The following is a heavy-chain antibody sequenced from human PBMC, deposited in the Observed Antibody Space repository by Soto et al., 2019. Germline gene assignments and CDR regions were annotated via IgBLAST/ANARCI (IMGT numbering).Heavy chain of an antibody. CDR1: GFTFSSYG. Sequence: QVQLVECGGGVVQPGRSLRLSCAASGFTFSSYGMHWVRQAPGKGLEWVAVIWYDGSNKYYADSVKGRFTISRDNSKNTLYLQMNSLRAEDTAVYYCARDGYCSGGSCYSVPVFDYWGQETLVTVSS. CDR2: IWYDGSNK. J-gene: IGHJ4*02. D-gene: IGHD2-15*01. CDR3: ARDGYCSGGSCYSVPVFDY. V-gene: IGHV3-33*01.